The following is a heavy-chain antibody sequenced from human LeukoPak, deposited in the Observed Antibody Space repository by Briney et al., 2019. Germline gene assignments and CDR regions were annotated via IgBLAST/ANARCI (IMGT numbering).Heavy chain of an antibody. Sequence: SETLSLTCAVYGGSFSGYYWSWIRQPPGKGLEWIGEINHSGSTNYNPSLKSRVTISVDTSRSQFSLKLSSVTAADTAVYYCARGRVVRGVMAYWGQGTLVTVSS. J-gene: IGHJ4*02. V-gene: IGHV4-34*01. CDR2: INHSGST. D-gene: IGHD3-10*01. CDR3: ARGRVVRGVMAY. CDR1: GGSFSGYY.